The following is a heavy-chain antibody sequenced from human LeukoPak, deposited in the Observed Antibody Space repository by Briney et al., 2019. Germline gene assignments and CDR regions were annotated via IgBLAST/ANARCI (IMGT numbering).Heavy chain of an antibody. J-gene: IGHJ4*02. CDR1: GFTFGNYW. CDR3: ARVQWELRGVGSYFEY. D-gene: IGHD1-26*01. Sequence: GGSLRLSCVVSGFTFGNYWMSWVRQAPGKGLQWVANIKQDGSEKYYVDSVKGRFTMSRDNAKNSLYLQMNSLRAEDTAVYYCARVQWELRGVGSYFEYWGQGALVTVSS. V-gene: IGHV3-7*01. CDR2: IKQDGSEK.